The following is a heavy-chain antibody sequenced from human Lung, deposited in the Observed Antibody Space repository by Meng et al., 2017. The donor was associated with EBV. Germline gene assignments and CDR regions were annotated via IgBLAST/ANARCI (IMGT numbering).Heavy chain of an antibody. J-gene: IGHJ4*02. V-gene: IGHV4-34*01. D-gene: IGHD1-20*01. CDR3: ARAPGNWNFDS. Sequence: QVQLQQWGAGMLKPSETLSLTCAVYGGSFSGYYWSWFRQPPGKGLEWIGEINHGGSANLNPSLKSRVTMAVDMSRNHFSLNLRSVTAADTAVYFCARAPGNWNFDSWGQGTLVTVSS. CDR2: INHGGSA. CDR1: GGSFSGYY.